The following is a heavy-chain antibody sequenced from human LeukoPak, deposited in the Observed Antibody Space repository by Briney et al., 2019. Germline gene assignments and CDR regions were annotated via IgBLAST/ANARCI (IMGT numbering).Heavy chain of an antibody. Sequence: VASVKVSCKASGYTFTSYDINWVRQATGQGLEWMGWMNPNSGNTGYAQKFQGRVTITRNTSISTAYMELSSLRSEDTAVYYCARGRTSYGSGSYAFDYWGQGTLVTVSS. CDR3: ARGRTSYGSGSYAFDY. J-gene: IGHJ4*02. CDR2: MNPNSGNT. V-gene: IGHV1-8*03. D-gene: IGHD3-10*01. CDR1: GYTFTSYD.